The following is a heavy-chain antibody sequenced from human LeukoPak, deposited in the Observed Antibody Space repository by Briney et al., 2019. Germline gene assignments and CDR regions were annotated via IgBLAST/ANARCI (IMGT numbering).Heavy chain of an antibody. J-gene: IGHJ4*02. D-gene: IGHD3-10*01. V-gene: IGHV3-30-3*01. Sequence: GRSLRLSCAASGFTFSSYAMHWVRQAPGKGLECVAVISYDGSNKYYADSVKGRFTISRDNSKNTLYLQMNSLRAEDTAVYYCARDGWFGELGLWEFDYWGQGTLVTVSS. CDR2: ISYDGSNK. CDR3: ARDGWFGELGLWEFDY. CDR1: GFTFSSYA.